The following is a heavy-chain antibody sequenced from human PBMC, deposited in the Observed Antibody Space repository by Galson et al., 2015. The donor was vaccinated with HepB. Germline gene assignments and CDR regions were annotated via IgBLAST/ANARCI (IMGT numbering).Heavy chain of an antibody. D-gene: IGHD1-1*01. Sequence: SLRLSCAASGFSFTTYNMHWVRQGPVKGLEWLAIISGDGKTTFYADSVRGRFTNSRDNSKNTLFLQMHCLRPEDTAVYYCARDFNWNYDYWGQGTLVTVSS. CDR3: ARDFNWNYDY. CDR2: ISGDGKTT. V-gene: IGHV3-30*04. CDR1: GFSFTTYN. J-gene: IGHJ4*02.